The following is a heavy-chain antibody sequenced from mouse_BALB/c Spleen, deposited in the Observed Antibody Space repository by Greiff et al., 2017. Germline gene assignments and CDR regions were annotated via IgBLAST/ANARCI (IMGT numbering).Heavy chain of an antibody. CDR1: GFAFSSYD. CDR2: ISSGGGST. D-gene: IGHD2-5*01. J-gene: IGHJ2*01. Sequence: EVKVVESGGGLVKPGGSLKLSCAASGFAFSSYDMSWVRQTPEKRLEWVAYISSGGGSTYYPDTVKGRFTISRDNAKNTLYLQMSSLKSEDTAMYYCARHVPIVGLTYYFDYWGQGTTLTVSS. V-gene: IGHV5-12-1*01. CDR3: ARHVPIVGLTYYFDY.